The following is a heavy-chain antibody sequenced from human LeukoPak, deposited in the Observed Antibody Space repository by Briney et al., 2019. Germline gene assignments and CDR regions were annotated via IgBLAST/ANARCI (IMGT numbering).Heavy chain of an antibody. CDR2: ITNSGRSV. Sequence: MSGGSLRLSCAASGFTFSNVYMHWIRQAPGKGLEWISYITNSGRSVHYADSVKGRFFISRDTANNFMFLQMNSLRVDDTAVYYCAEAQGPSNFDYWGQGTLVTVSS. CDR3: AEAQGPSNFDY. V-gene: IGHV3-11*01. CDR1: GFTFSNVY. J-gene: IGHJ4*02.